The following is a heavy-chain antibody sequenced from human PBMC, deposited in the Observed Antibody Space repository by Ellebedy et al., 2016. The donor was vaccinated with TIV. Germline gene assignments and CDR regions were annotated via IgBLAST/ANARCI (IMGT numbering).Heavy chain of an antibody. CDR1: GLTFSSHA. V-gene: IGHV3-23*01. D-gene: IGHD2-21*02. J-gene: IGHJ3*02. Sequence: GESLKISCAASGLTFSSHAMSWVRQAPGKGLEWVSSISVSGVTTYYADSVKGRFTISRDNSKNILYLQMNTLRAEDTATYYCTKILGVTTKYGAFDKWGQGTMVSVSS. CDR2: ISVSGVTT. CDR3: TKILGVTTKYGAFDK.